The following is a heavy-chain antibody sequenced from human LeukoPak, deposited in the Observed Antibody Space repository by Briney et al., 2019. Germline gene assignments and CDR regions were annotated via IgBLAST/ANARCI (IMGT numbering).Heavy chain of an antibody. CDR3: ARELPPKAYYYGMDV. Sequence: PGGSLRLSCSAFGFAFDKYAMNWVRQAPEKGLEWVSTIDSDSARTYYADSVKGRFTISRDNSKNTLYLQMNSLRAEDTAVYYCARELPPKAYYYGMDVWGQGTTVTVSS. J-gene: IGHJ6*02. CDR2: IDSDSART. CDR1: GFAFDKYA. V-gene: IGHV3-23*01.